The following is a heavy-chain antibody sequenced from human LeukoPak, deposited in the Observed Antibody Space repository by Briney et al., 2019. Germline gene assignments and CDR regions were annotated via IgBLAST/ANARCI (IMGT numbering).Heavy chain of an antibody. CDR3: AKDLTYYYGLGSSTNAFDI. Sequence: GGSLRLSCAASGFTFSNYAMSWVRQAPGKGLEWVSGISGSADYTYYADSLKGRFTISRGNSKNTLYLQMNSLRAEDTALYYCAKDLTYYYGLGSSTNAFDIWGQGTMVTVSS. CDR2: ISGSADYT. D-gene: IGHD3-10*01. CDR1: GFTFSNYA. V-gene: IGHV3-23*01. J-gene: IGHJ3*02.